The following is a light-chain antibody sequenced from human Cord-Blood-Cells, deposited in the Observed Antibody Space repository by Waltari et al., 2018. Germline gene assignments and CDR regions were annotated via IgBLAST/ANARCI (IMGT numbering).Light chain of an antibody. CDR1: QRVSSSY. V-gene: IGKV3D-20*01. CDR3: QQYGSSPLT. Sequence: EIVLTQSPATLSLSPGERATLSCGARQRVSSSYLAWYQQKPGLAPRLLIYDASSRATGIPDRFSGSGSGTDFTLTIRRLEPEDFAVYYCQQYGSSPLTFGGGTKVEIK. J-gene: IGKJ4*01. CDR2: DAS.